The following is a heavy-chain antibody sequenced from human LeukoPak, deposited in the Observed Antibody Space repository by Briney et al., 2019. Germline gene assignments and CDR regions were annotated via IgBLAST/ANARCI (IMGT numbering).Heavy chain of an antibody. V-gene: IGHV1-8*03. D-gene: IGHD1-26*01. Sequence: ASVKVSCKASGYSFTTYDLNWVRQAAGQGLEWMGWMNPNTGNTHYAQKFQGRVIFTRNTSISTAYMDLSSLTSDDTAVYYCARPQRQWDHNWFAPWGQGTLVTVSS. CDR2: MNPNTGNT. CDR1: GYSFTTYD. J-gene: IGHJ5*02. CDR3: ARPQRQWDHNWFAP.